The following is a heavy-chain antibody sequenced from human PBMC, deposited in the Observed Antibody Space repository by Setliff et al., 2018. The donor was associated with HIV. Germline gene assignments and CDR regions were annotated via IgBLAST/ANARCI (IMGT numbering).Heavy chain of an antibody. CDR1: GFTFSSYW. CDR2: INSGETST. V-gene: IGHV3-74*01. D-gene: IGHD1-26*01. Sequence: GGSLRLSCAASGFTFSSYWMHWVRQVPGKGLEWVSRINSGETSTTYADSVKGRFTISRDNAKNTLYLQMNSLRVEDTAVYYCASWQGYSGSSRAFDSWGQGTLVTVSS. J-gene: IGHJ4*02. CDR3: ASWQGYSGSSRAFDS.